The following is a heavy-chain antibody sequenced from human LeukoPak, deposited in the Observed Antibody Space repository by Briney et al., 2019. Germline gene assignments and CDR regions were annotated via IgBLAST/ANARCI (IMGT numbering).Heavy chain of an antibody. Sequence: GGSLRLSCAASGFIFSNYALMWLRQSPGKGLEWVSAIRGSGGGTFYADSVKGRFTISRDNSKNTLYLQMNGLRAEDTAVYYCARDPNGDYIGAFDMWGRGTLVTVSS. V-gene: IGHV3-23*01. D-gene: IGHD4-17*01. CDR1: GFIFSNYA. CDR3: ARDPNGDYIGAFDM. J-gene: IGHJ3*02. CDR2: IRGSGGGT.